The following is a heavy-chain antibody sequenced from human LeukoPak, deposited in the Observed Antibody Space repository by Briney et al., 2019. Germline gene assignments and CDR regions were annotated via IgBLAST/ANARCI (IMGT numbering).Heavy chain of an antibody. CDR3: ARYRVITNDYFDS. Sequence: PGGSLRLSCAASGFAFSAYEMNWVRQAPGKGLEWVSTISSSGSNTYYADSVKGRFTISRDNSKNTLYLQMNSLRAEDTAVYYCARYRVITNDYFDSWGQGTLVTVSS. J-gene: IGHJ4*02. D-gene: IGHD3-16*01. V-gene: IGHV3-23*01. CDR2: ISSSGSNT. CDR1: GFAFSAYE.